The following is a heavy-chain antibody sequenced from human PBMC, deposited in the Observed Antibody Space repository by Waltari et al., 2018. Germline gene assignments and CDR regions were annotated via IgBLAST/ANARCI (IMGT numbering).Heavy chain of an antibody. CDR1: GGSISSSSYY. J-gene: IGHJ4*02. Sequence: QLQLQESGPGLVKPSETLSLTCTVSGGSISSSSYYWGWIRQPPGKGLEWIGSIYYSGSTYYNPSLKSRVTISVDTSKNQFSLKLSSVTAADTAVYYCARQDIVMGRVDYWGQGTLVTVSS. V-gene: IGHV4-39*01. D-gene: IGHD2-21*01. CDR2: IYYSGST. CDR3: ARQDIVMGRVDY.